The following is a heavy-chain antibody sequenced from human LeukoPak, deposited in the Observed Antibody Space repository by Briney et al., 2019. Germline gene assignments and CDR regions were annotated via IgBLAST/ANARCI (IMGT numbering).Heavy chain of an antibody. V-gene: IGHV1-18*04. CDR1: GYTFTSHG. J-gene: IGHJ5*02. CDR2: ISAYNGNT. D-gene: IGHD2-15*01. CDR3: ASCSGGSCGWFDP. Sequence: ASVKVSCKASGYTFTSHGISWVRPAPGQGLEWMGWISAYNGNTNYAQKLQGRATMTTDTSTSTAYMELRSLRSDDTAVYYCASCSGGSCGWFDPWAQGTLVTVSS.